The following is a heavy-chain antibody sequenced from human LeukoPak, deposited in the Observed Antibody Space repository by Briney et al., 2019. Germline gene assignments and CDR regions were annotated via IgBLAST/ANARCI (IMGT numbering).Heavy chain of an antibody. CDR2: IDHRGTA. D-gene: IGHD3-3*01. J-gene: IGHJ4*02. V-gene: IGHV4-34*01. CDR3: AVGITILGVAASFDS. Sequence: NPSETLSLTCAVYSASYNAYYWSWIRQPPGKGLEWIGDIDHRGTATYNPSLKSRLTISADASKNQFSLKLNSVTDADTAVYYCAVGITILGVAASFDSWGQGNLVIVSS. CDR1: SASYNAYY.